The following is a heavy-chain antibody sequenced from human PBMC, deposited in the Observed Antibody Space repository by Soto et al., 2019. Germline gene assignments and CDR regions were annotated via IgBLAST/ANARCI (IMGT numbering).Heavy chain of an antibody. D-gene: IGHD3-9*01. CDR2: INPSGGST. CDR1: GYTFTSYY. Sequence: ASLKVSCKASGYTFTSYYMHWVRQAPGQGLEWMGIINPSGGSTSYAQKFQGRVTMTRDTSTSTVYMELSSLRSEDTAVYYCARADILTGVRPLYYYGMDVWGQGTTVTVSS. J-gene: IGHJ6*02. CDR3: ARADILTGVRPLYYYGMDV. V-gene: IGHV1-46*01.